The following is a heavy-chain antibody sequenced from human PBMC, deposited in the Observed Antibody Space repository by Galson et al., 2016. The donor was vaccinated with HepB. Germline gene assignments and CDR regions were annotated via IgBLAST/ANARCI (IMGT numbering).Heavy chain of an antibody. J-gene: IGHJ2*01. Sequence: SETLSLTCTVSGGPTNSYYWSWIRQPPGKGLEWIGYIYYSGSTNYNPSLKSRVTISVDTSKNHFSLKLSSVTAADTAVYYCASGAWYFDLWGRGTLVTVSS. CDR3: ASGAWYFDL. V-gene: IGHV4-59*01. CDR2: IYYSGST. D-gene: IGHD3-10*01. CDR1: GGPTNSYY.